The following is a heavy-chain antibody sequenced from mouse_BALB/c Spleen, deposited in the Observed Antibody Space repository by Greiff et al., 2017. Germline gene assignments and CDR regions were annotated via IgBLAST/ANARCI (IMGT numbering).Heavy chain of an antibody. CDR3: TRWGGYYGGDY. V-gene: IGHV1S81*02. CDR1: GYTFTSYY. CDR2: INPSNGGT. J-gene: IGHJ4*01. Sequence: QVHVKQSGAELVKPGASVKLSCKASGYTFTSYYMYWVKQRPGQGLEWIGEINPSNGGTNFNEKFKSKATLTVDKSSSTAYMQLSSLTSEDSAVYYCTRWGGYYGGDYWGQGTSVTVSS. D-gene: IGHD1-1*01.